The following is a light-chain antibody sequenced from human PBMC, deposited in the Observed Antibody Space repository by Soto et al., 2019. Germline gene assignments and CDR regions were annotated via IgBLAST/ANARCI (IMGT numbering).Light chain of an antibody. J-gene: IGKJ2*01. CDR1: QHITNY. V-gene: IGKV1-33*01. CDR3: EQDDSFPST. Sequence: DIQMTQSPSLLSPSVGDTVSITCQASQHITNYLNWYRHKPGKAPELLIYDASSLESGVPSRFSSSRSGTEFNFTTSSLQPEDFAKFYCEQDDSFPSTFGQRTKLEIK. CDR2: DAS.